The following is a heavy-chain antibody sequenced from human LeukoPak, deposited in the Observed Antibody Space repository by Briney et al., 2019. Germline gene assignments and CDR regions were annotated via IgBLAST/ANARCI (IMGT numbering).Heavy chain of an antibody. V-gene: IGHV3-30*03. CDR1: GFTFSSYG. Sequence: GGSLRLSCAASGFTFSSYGMHWVRQAPGKGLEWVAVISYDGSNKYYADSVKGRFTISRDNSKNTLYLQMNSLRAEDTAVYYCAIESYGMDVWGQGTTVTVSS. J-gene: IGHJ6*02. CDR2: ISYDGSNK. CDR3: AIESYGMDV.